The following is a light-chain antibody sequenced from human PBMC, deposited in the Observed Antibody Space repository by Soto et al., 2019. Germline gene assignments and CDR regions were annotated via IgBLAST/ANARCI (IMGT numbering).Light chain of an antibody. Sequence: QSVLTQPPSASGTPGQRVTISCSGSSSNIGSNYVYWYQQLPGTAPNLLIYRNNQRPSGFPDRFSGSKSGTSASLAISGLRSEDEADYYCAAWDDSLSVVFGGGTKLTVL. V-gene: IGLV1-47*01. CDR1: SSNIGSNY. CDR2: RNN. J-gene: IGLJ2*01. CDR3: AAWDDSLSVV.